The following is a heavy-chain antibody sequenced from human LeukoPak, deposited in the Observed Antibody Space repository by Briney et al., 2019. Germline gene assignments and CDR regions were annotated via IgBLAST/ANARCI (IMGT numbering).Heavy chain of an antibody. D-gene: IGHD6-19*01. CDR3: ARSGIAVAGTFDY. J-gene: IGHJ4*02. Sequence: GASVKVSCKASGGTFSSYAISWVRQAPGQGLEWMGRIIPILGIANYAQKFQGRATITADKSTSTAYMELSSLRSEDTAVYYCARSGIAVAGTFDYWGQGTLVTVSS. CDR1: GGTFSSYA. V-gene: IGHV1-69*04. CDR2: IIPILGIA.